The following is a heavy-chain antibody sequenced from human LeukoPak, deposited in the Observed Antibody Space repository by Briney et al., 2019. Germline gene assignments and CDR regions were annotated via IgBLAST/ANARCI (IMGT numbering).Heavy chain of an antibody. CDR2: IYYTGSR. J-gene: IGHJ6*03. D-gene: IGHD6-6*01. CDR1: GASISSSDW. V-gene: IGHV4-4*02. Sequence: SETLSLTCVVSGASISSSDWWSWVRQSPGKGLEWIGEIYYTGSRNYNPSLKSRVTISVDTSKNQFSLKLSSVTAADTAVYYCARWSGSVTARNYYYYMDVWGEGTTVTVSS. CDR3: ARWSGSVTARNYYYYMDV.